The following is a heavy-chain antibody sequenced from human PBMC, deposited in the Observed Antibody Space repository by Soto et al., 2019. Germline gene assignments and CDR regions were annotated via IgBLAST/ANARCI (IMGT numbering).Heavy chain of an antibody. D-gene: IGHD6-13*01. J-gene: IGHJ6*02. CDR2: IIPIFGTA. CDR3: ARGLSIAAAGLNYYYYGMDV. CDR1: GGTFSSYA. Sequence: ASVKVSCKASGGTFSSYAISWVRQAPGQGLEWMGGIIPIFGTANYAQKFQGRVTITADESTSTAYMELSSLRSEDTAVYYCARGLSIAAAGLNYYYYGMDVWGQGTTVTVSS. V-gene: IGHV1-69*13.